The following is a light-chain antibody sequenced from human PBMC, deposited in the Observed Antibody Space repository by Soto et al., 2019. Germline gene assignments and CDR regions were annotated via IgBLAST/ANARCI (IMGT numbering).Light chain of an antibody. Sequence: QSALTQPPSASGSPGQSVTISCTGTSSDDGGYNFVSWYQQYPGKAPKLMIYEVSKRPSGVPDRFSGSKSGNTASLTVSGLQAEDEADCYCSSYAGSDNYVFGTGTKLTVL. CDR3: SSYAGSDNYV. V-gene: IGLV2-8*01. J-gene: IGLJ1*01. CDR1: SSDDGGYNF. CDR2: EVS.